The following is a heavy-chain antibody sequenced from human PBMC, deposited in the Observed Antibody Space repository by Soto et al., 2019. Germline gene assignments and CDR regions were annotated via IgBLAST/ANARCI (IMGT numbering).Heavy chain of an antibody. V-gene: IGHV4-59*01. D-gene: IGHD6-19*01. CDR2: IFHSGSS. CDR1: GGYLTGFY. Sequence: SETLSLTCTVSGGYLTGFYWSWIRQPPAKRLERLGYIFHSGSSNYNPSLKSRVTISVDTSKSQVSLRLTSVTAADTAVYYGARGPGLGVAHSDYWRRVTRGTVAS. J-gene: IGHJ4*02. CDR3: ARGPGLGVAHSDY.